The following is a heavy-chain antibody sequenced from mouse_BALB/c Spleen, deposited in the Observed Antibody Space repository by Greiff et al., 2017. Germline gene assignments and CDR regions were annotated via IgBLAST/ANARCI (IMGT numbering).Heavy chain of an antibody. CDR2: ISNLAYSS. Sequence: EVMLVESGGGLVQPGGSRKLSCAASGFTFSDYGMAWVRQAPGKGPDGVAFISNLAYSSYYADTVTGRFTISRENAKNTLYLEMSSLRSEDTAMYYCARKDYGNAFDYWGQGTTLTVSS. CDR1: GFTFSDYG. D-gene: IGHD2-1*01. V-gene: IGHV5-15*02. CDR3: ARKDYGNAFDY. J-gene: IGHJ2*01.